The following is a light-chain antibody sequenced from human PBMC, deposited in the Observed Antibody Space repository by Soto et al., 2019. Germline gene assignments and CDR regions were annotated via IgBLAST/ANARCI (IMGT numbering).Light chain of an antibody. CDR1: QSIGNW. CDR2: KAS. CDR3: QQCNDHCT. Sequence: DIQMTQSPSTLSASVGDRVTIACRASQSIGNWLAWYQQKPGKAPKLLIYKASSLESGVPTRFSGSGSGTVFTPTSSRLQPDDVATYYRQQCNDHCTFGQGTKVEIK. J-gene: IGKJ1*01. V-gene: IGKV1-5*03.